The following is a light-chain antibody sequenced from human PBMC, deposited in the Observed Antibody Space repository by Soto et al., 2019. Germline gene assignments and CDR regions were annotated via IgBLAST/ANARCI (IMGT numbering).Light chain of an antibody. Sequence: EIVMTQSPATLSVSPGERATLYCRASQSVSSNLAWYQQKPGQAPRLLISGASSRATGIPDRFSGSGSGTDFTLTISRLEPEDFALYYCQHYAHNSPITFGQGTRLEI. CDR2: GAS. V-gene: IGKV3-20*01. J-gene: IGKJ5*01. CDR1: QSVSSN. CDR3: QHYAHNSPIT.